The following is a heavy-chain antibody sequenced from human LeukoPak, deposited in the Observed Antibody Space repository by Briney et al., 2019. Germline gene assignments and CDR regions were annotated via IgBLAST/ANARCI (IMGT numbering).Heavy chain of an antibody. J-gene: IGHJ5*02. CDR2: VIPILGIA. D-gene: IGHD6-19*01. CDR3: ATSAGIAVAGTWNWFDP. Sequence: ASVKVSCQASGGTLHHHSISRVRQAPGQRREWVGRVIPILGIANYAQKFQGRVTITVDKSTSTAYMELSSLRSEDTAVYYCATSAGIAVAGTWNWFDPWGQGTLVTVSS. CDR1: GGTLHHHS. V-gene: IGHV1-69*02.